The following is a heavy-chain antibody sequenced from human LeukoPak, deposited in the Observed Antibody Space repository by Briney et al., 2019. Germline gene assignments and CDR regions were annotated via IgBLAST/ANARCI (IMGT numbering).Heavy chain of an antibody. CDR2: ISSSSSTI. Sequence: GGSLRLSCAASGFTFSSYSMNWVRQAPGKGLEWVSYISSSSSTIYYADSVKGRFTISRDNAKNSLYLQMNSLRAEDTAVYYCARSRRGATMVRGTYYFDYWGQGTLVTVSS. V-gene: IGHV3-48*04. CDR1: GFTFSSYS. D-gene: IGHD3-10*01. CDR3: ARSRRGATMVRGTYYFDY. J-gene: IGHJ4*02.